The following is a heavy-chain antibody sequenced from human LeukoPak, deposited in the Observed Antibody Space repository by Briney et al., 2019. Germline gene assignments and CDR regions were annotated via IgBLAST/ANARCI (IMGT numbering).Heavy chain of an antibody. Sequence: GASVKVSCKASGYTFTSYYMHWVRQAPGQGLEWMGIINPSGGSTSYAQKFRGRVTMTRDMSTSTAYMELSSLRSEDTAVYYCAALRLSPGSGWFDPWGQGTLVTVSS. J-gene: IGHJ5*02. CDR2: INPSGGST. D-gene: IGHD3-10*01. V-gene: IGHV1-46*01. CDR3: AALRLSPGSGWFDP. CDR1: GYTFTSYY.